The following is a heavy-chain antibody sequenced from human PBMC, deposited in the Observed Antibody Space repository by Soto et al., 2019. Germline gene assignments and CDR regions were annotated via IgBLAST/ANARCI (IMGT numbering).Heavy chain of an antibody. D-gene: IGHD6-13*01. J-gene: IGHJ4*02. CDR2: INHSGST. Sequence: PSETLSLTCAVYGGSFSGYYWSWIRQPPGKGLEWIGEINHSGSTNYNPSLKSRVTISVDTSKNQFSLSMTSVAAADTAVYYCARGSALLFYYFDYWGQGTPVTVSS. V-gene: IGHV4-34*01. CDR1: GGSFSGYY. CDR3: ARGSALLFYYFDY.